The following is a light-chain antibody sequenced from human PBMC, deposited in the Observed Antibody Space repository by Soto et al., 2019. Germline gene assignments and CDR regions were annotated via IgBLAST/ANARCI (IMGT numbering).Light chain of an antibody. Sequence: QSALTQPAYVSGSPGQSITISCTGTSSDIGGYNYVSWYQQYPGKAPKLIIFGVSDRPSGVSNRFSGSKSGTTASLTISGLQAEDEADYYCSSYKTSSTVVVFGGGTKVTVL. CDR1: SSDIGGYNY. J-gene: IGLJ2*01. CDR2: GVS. CDR3: SSYKTSSTVVV. V-gene: IGLV2-14*01.